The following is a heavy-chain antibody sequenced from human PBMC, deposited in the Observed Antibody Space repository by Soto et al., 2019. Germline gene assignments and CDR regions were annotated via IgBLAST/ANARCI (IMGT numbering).Heavy chain of an antibody. D-gene: IGHD3-16*01. J-gene: IGHJ4*02. V-gene: IGHV4-31*03. CDR1: GDSITSGGYY. CDR3: ARGGASFTGPAGY. Sequence: QVQLQESGPGLVKPSQTLSLTCTVSGDSITSGGYYFNWIRQHPGKGLEWIGYIFHSGSTHYNPSLKSRVTVSVDTSKNQFSLRLTSVTAADTAVYYCARGGASFTGPAGYWGRGTLVTVSS. CDR2: IFHSGST.